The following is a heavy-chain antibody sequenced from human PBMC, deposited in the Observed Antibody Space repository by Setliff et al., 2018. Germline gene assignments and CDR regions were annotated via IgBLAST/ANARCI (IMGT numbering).Heavy chain of an antibody. J-gene: IGHJ6*03. V-gene: IGHV4-31*03. CDR1: GGSITTGGYY. Sequence: SETLSLTCTVSGGSITTGGYYWSWIRQHPGEGLEWIGYIYHSGNTYYNPSLESRVRLSVDTSNSQFSLKLSSVTAADRAIYFCARYSSPYYYMDVWGTGIAVTVSS. CDR3: ARYSSPYYYMDV. D-gene: IGHD5-18*01. CDR2: IYHSGNT.